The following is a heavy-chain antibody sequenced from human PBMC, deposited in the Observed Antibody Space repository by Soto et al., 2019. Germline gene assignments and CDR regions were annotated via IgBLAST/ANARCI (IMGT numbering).Heavy chain of an antibody. Sequence: QVQLVQSGAEVKKPGASVKVSCKASGYTFTSYYMHWVRQAPGQGLEWMGIINPSGGSTSYAQKFQGRVTMTRDTSTSTVYMELSSLRSEDTAVYYCARDVGFGEKGSHYYFDYWGQGTLVTVSS. CDR2: INPSGGST. D-gene: IGHD3-10*01. J-gene: IGHJ4*02. CDR3: ARDVGFGEKGSHYYFDY. CDR1: GYTFTSYY. V-gene: IGHV1-46*01.